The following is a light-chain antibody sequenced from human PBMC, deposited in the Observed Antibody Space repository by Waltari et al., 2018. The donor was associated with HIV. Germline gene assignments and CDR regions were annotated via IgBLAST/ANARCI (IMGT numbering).Light chain of an antibody. J-gene: IGKJ4*01. CDR3: QQYAAPPLT. CDR1: QSVRSAS. Sequence: EIVLTQSPDTLSVSPGERATLSCRASQSVRSASLAWYQQKPGQAPRLLIYGASSRAPGIPDRFSGSGAVTDFILTISRLEPEDCAVYYCQQYAAPPLTFGGGTKVEIK. CDR2: GAS. V-gene: IGKV3-20*01.